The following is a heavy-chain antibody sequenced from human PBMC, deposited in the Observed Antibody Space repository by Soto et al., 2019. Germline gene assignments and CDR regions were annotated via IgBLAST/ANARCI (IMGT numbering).Heavy chain of an antibody. V-gene: IGHV4-59*08. J-gene: IGHJ5*02. D-gene: IGHD3-16*02. CDR3: ARAWVLRLGEFSFPDWFDA. CDR2: IYYSGST. CDR1: GGSISSYY. Sequence: SETLSLTCTVSGGSISSYYWSWIRQPPGKGLEWIGYIYYSGSTNYNPSLKSRVTISVDTSKNQFSLKLSSVTAADTAVYYCARAWVLRLGEFSFPDWFDAGVQGTLVSVAS.